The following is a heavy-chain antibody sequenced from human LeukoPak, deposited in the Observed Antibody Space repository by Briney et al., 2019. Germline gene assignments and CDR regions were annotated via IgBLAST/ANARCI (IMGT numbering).Heavy chain of an antibody. J-gene: IGHJ4*02. CDR1: GGSISSHY. CDR3: ARFSSGCSTSSCYLTY. Sequence: KSSVTLSFTCSVSGGSISSHYWSWIRQPPGKGLELIGSIHNTGSTFYTPSLMSRVNISLDTSNNQFSLKLTSMTAADTAVYYCARFSSGCSTSSCYLTYWGQGTLVTVS. D-gene: IGHD2-2*01. CDR2: IHNTGST. V-gene: IGHV4-59*11.